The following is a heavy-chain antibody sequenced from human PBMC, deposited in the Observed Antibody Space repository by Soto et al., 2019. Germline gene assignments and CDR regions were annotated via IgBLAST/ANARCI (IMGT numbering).Heavy chain of an antibody. CDR2: IGTSGDT. D-gene: IGHD6-6*01. Sequence: EVQVVESGGGLVQPGGSLRLSCAASGFTFSRYDMHWVRQATGRGLEWVSGIGTSGDTYYAGSVKGRFTISRENAKKSVYLHVTSLRAGDTAVYYCARGALGFDPWGQGTLVAVSS. J-gene: IGHJ5*02. CDR3: ARGALGFDP. V-gene: IGHV3-13*04. CDR1: GFTFSRYD.